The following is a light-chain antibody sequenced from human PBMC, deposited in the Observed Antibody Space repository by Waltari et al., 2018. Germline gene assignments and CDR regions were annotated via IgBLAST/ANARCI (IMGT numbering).Light chain of an antibody. CDR2: KAS. J-gene: IGKJ2*01. CDR1: RDISSW. V-gene: IGKV1-5*03. CDR3: QQYASYHT. Sequence: DIQMTQSPSTLSASVGDRVSISCRASRDISSWLAWYQQKPGKAPKLLIYKASSLESGVPSRFSGSGSETEFTLTISSLQPDDFATYYCQQYASYHTFGQGTKLEI.